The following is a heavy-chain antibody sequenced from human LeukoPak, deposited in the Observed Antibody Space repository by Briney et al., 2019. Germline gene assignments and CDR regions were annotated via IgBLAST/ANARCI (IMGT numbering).Heavy chain of an antibody. CDR1: GFTFSSYW. J-gene: IGHJ4*02. Sequence: GGSLRLSCAASGFTFSSYWMHWVPQAPGKGLVWVSRINSEERSTIYADSVKARVTISRDNANNTLYLQLNSLRAEDTAVYYCARDGAYFDWLLGFGYFDYWGQGTLVTVSS. CDR2: INSEERST. V-gene: IGHV3-74*01. CDR3: ARDGAYFDWLLGFGYFDY. D-gene: IGHD3-9*01.